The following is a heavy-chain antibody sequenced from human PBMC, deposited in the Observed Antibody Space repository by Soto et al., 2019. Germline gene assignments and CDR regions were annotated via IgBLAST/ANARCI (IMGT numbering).Heavy chain of an antibody. CDR2: IYDSGST. J-gene: IGHJ4*02. Sequence: KTSETLSLTCTVSGGSISSYCWSWVRQPPGKGLEWIGYIYDSGSTKYNPSLKSRVTISVDTSKNQFSLKVSSVTAADTAVYYCARGDSDLDYWGQGTLVTVSS. CDR1: GGSISSYC. CDR3: ARGDSDLDY. D-gene: IGHD5-18*01. V-gene: IGHV4-59*01.